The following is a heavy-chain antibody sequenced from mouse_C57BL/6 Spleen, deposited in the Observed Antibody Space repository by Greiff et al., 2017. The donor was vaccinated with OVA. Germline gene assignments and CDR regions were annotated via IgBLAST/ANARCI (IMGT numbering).Heavy chain of an antibody. CDR1: GYTFTSYW. CDR3: ARDTTVVAPRYFDV. J-gene: IGHJ1*03. D-gene: IGHD1-1*01. CDR2: IHPNSGST. V-gene: IGHV1-64*01. Sequence: VKLQQPGAELVKPGASVKLSCKASGYTFTSYWMHWVKQRPGQGLEWIGMIHPNSGSTNYNEKFKSKATLTVDKSSSTAYTQLSSLTSEDSAVYYCARDTTVVAPRYFDVWGTGTTVTVSS.